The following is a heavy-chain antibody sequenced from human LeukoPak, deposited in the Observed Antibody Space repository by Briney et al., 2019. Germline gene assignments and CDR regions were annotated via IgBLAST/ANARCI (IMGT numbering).Heavy chain of an antibody. CDR1: GGSISSYY. J-gene: IGHJ5*02. V-gene: IGHV4-59*01. CDR2: IYYSGST. Sequence: PSETLSLTCTVSGGSISSYYWSWIRQPPGKGLEWIGYIYYSGSTNYNPSLKSRVTISVDTSKNQFSLKLSSVTAADTAVYYCARVGGSSWFPFDPWGQGTLVTVSS. CDR3: ARVGGSSWFPFDP. D-gene: IGHD6-13*01.